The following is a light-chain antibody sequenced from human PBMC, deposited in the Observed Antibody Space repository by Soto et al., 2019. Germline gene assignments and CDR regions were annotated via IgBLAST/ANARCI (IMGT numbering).Light chain of an antibody. V-gene: IGKV1-5*03. CDR1: QTISSW. CDR2: KAS. J-gene: IGKJ1*01. Sequence: DIQMTQSPSTLSGSVGDRVTITCRASQTISSWLAWYQQKPGKAPKLLIYKASTLKSGVPSRFSSSGSGKEFTLTISSLQPDDFATYYCQHYNSYSEAFGQGPKVEL. CDR3: QHYNSYSEA.